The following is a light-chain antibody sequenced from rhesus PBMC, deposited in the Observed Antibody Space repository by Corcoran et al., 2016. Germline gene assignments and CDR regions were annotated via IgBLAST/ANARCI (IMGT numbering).Light chain of an antibody. CDR2: EVS. CDR1: QSLLDSEDGNTY. Sequence: DIVMTQTPLSLPVTPGEPASISCRSSQSLLDSEDGNTYLDWYLQKPGQSPPLLIYEVSNRASGVPDRVSGSGSDTYFTLKISRVEAEDVGVYYCMQGIEFPWTFGQGTKMEIK. CDR3: MQGIEFPWT. V-gene: IGKV2-104*02. J-gene: IGKJ1*01.